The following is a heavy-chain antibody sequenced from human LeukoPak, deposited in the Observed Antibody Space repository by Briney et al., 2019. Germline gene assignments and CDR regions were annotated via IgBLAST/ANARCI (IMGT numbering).Heavy chain of an antibody. V-gene: IGHV4-34*01. CDR1: GGSFSGYY. Sequence: SETLSLTCAVYGGSFSGYYWSWIRQPPGKGLEWIGYIYHSGSTYYNPSLKSRVTISVDRSKNQFSLKLSSVTAADTAVYYCAREGPYGDPRIDYWGQGTLVTVSS. J-gene: IGHJ4*02. CDR3: AREGPYGDPRIDY. D-gene: IGHD4-17*01. CDR2: IYHSGST.